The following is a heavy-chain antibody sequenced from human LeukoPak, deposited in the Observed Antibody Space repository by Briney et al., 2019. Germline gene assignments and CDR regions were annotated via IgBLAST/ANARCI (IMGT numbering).Heavy chain of an antibody. J-gene: IGHJ4*02. D-gene: IGHD3-3*01. CDR2: ISYDGSNK. CDR3: AAESYDFWSGPIDY. Sequence: GGSLRLSCAASGFTFDDYGMSWVRQAPGKGLEWVAVISYDGSNKYYADSVKGRFTISRDNSKNTLYLQMNSLRAEDTAVYYCAAESYDFWSGPIDYWGQGTLVTVSS. V-gene: IGHV3-30*03. CDR1: GFTFDDYG.